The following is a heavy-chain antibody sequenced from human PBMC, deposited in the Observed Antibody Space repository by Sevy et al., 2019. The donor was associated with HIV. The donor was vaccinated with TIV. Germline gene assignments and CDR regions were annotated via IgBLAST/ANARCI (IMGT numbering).Heavy chain of an antibody. Sequence: ASVKVSCKTSGYSFTGFYIHWVRQAPGQGLEWMGWINPYSGGTYYTQNFQGRVTMTRDTSISTAYMEWSRLRSDDTAMYYCARLAARWGQGTRVTVSS. CDR1: GYSFTGFY. D-gene: IGHD2-15*01. CDR2: INPYSGGT. CDR3: ARLAAR. V-gene: IGHV1-2*02. J-gene: IGHJ4*02.